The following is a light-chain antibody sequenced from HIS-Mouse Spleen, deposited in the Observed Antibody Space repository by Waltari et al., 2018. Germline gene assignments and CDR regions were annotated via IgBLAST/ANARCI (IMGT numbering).Light chain of an antibody. J-gene: IGKJ1*01. CDR2: ASS. Sequence: DIQLTQSPSFLSASVGDRVTITCRASQGIRSYLAWYQQKPGKAPKRLIYASSTLQSGVPSRFSGSGSGTEFTLTISSLQPEDFATYYCQQLNSYPPTFDQGTKVEIK. CDR1: QGIRSY. V-gene: IGKV1-9*01. CDR3: QQLNSYPPT.